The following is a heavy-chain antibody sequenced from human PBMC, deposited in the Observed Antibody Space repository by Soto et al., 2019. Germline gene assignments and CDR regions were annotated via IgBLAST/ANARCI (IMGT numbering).Heavy chain of an antibody. CDR2: ISAYNGNT. V-gene: IGHV1-18*04. CDR1: GCTFTSYG. D-gene: IGHD6-19*01. CDR3: ARDGEGWWLVRVGWFDP. J-gene: IGHJ5*02. Sequence: QVQLVQSGAEVKKPGASVKVSCKASGCTFTSYGISWVRQAPGQGLEWMGWISAYNGNTNYAQKLQGRVTMTTDTSTSTAYMELRSLRSGDTAVYYCARDGEGWWLVRVGWFDPWGQGTLVTVSS.